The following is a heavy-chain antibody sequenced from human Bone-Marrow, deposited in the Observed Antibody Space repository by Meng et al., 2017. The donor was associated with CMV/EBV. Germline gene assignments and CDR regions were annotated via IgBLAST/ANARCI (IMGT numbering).Heavy chain of an antibody. Sequence: ASVKVSCKASGYTFASYDINWVRQATGQGLEWMGWMNPNSGNTGYSQKFQDRVTMTRDTSISTAYMELSRLRSDDTAVFYCAIQYSSGCFDNWGQGTLVTVSS. CDR1: GYTFASYD. CDR2: MNPNSGNT. V-gene: IGHV1-8*01. CDR3: AIQYSSGCFDN. D-gene: IGHD6-19*01. J-gene: IGHJ4*02.